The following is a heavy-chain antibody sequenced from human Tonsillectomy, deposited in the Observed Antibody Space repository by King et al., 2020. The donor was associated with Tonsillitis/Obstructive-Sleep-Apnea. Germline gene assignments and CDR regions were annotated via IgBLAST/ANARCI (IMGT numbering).Heavy chain of an antibody. CDR2: IYPGDSDT. CDR3: ARRNVFDYGDAFDI. J-gene: IGHJ3*02. Sequence: QLVQSGAEVKKPGESLRISCKASGYNFINYWIGWVRQMPGKGLEWMGIIYPGDSDTAYSPSFQDQVTISADKSITTAYLQWSSLKASDTAIYYCARRNVFDYGDAFDIWGQGTVVTVSS. V-gene: IGHV5-51*01. D-gene: IGHD5/OR15-5a*01. CDR1: GYNFINYW.